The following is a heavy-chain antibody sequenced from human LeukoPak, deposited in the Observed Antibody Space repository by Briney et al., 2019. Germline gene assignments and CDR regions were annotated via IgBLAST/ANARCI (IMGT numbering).Heavy chain of an antibody. J-gene: IGHJ4*02. V-gene: IGHV3-23*01. CDR3: AKERYINGWALFDY. Sequence: GGSLRLSCAASGFTFSSYAMGWVRQAPGKGLEWVTAISGSGGSTYNADSVKGRFTISRDNSENTLYLQMNSLRAEDTAVYYCAKERYINGWALFDYWGQGTLVTVSS. D-gene: IGHD6-19*01. CDR2: ISGSGGST. CDR1: GFTFSSYA.